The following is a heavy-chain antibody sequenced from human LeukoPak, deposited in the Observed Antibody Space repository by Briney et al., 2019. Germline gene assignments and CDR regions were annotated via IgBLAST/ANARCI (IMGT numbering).Heavy chain of an antibody. CDR2: IIPIFGIA. Sequence: SVKVSCKASGGTFSSYAISWVRQSPGQGLEWMGRIIPIFGIANYAQKFQGRVTITADKSTSTAYMELSSLRSEATAVCYCGRDPDSYGTDFDYWGQGTLVTVCS. V-gene: IGHV1-69*04. J-gene: IGHJ4*02. CDR3: GRDPDSYGTDFDY. CDR1: GGTFSSYA. D-gene: IGHD5-18*01.